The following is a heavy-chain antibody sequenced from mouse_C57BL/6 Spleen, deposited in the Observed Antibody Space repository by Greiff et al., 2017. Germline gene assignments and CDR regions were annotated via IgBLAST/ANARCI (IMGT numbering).Heavy chain of an antibody. CDR3: ARWLRGFAY. D-gene: IGHD2-2*01. Sequence: VQLQQPGAELVMPGASVKLSCKASGYTFTSYWMHWVKQRPGQGLEWIGEIDPSDSSTNYNQKLKGKSTLTVDKSSSTAYMQLSSLPSEDSAVYYCARWLRGFAYWGQGTGHCLC. CDR1: GYTFTSYW. CDR2: IDPSDSST. V-gene: IGHV1-69*01. J-gene: IGHJ3*01.